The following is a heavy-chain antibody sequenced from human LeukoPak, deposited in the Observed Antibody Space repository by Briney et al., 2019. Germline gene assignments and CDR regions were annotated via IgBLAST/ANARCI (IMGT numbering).Heavy chain of an antibody. Sequence: KSSETLSLTCTVSGGSISSGSYDWSWIRQPAGKGLEWIGRIYTSGSTNYNPSLKSRVTISVDTSKNQFSLKLSSVTAADTAVYYCARVITDYYDSSGYSDYFDYWGQGTLVTVSS. J-gene: IGHJ4*02. D-gene: IGHD3-22*01. CDR1: GGSISSGSYD. CDR3: ARVITDYYDSSGYSDYFDY. V-gene: IGHV4-61*02. CDR2: IYTSGST.